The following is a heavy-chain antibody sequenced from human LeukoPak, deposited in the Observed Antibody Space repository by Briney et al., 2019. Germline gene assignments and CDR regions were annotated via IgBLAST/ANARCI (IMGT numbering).Heavy chain of an antibody. V-gene: IGHV1-18*01. Sequence: ASVKVSCKASGYTFTSYGISWVRQAPGQGLEWMGWISAYNGNTNYAQKLQGRVTMTTDTSTRTAYMELRSLRSDDTAVYYCARGLRYYGSGSFFDYWGQGTLVTVSS. D-gene: IGHD3-10*01. CDR1: GYTFTSYG. J-gene: IGHJ4*02. CDR2: ISAYNGNT. CDR3: ARGLRYYGSGSFFDY.